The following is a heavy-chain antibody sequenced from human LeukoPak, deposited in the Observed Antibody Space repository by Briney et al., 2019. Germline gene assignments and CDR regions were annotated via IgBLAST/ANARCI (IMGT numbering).Heavy chain of an antibody. CDR3: ARAALGMRGGDMSFDY. Sequence: ASVKVSCKASGYTFTSCFIHWVRQAPGQGLEWMGIINPSGGSTSYAQKFQGRVTMTRDTSTSTVYMELSSLRSEDTAVYYCARAALGMRGGDMSFDYWGQGTLVTVSS. J-gene: IGHJ4*02. V-gene: IGHV1-46*01. CDR2: INPSGGST. D-gene: IGHD3-16*01. CDR1: GYTFTSCF.